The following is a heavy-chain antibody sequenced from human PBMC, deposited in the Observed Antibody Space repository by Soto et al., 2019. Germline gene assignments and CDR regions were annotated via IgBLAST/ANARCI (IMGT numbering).Heavy chain of an antibody. CDR2: ISSSSSYI. Sequence: GGSLRLSCAASGFTFSSYSMNWVRQAPGKGLEWVSSISSSSSYIYYADSVKGRFTISRDNAKNSLYLQMNSLRAEDTAVYYCARDRFLEWLLPHRDYYYYYMDVWGKGTTVTVSS. J-gene: IGHJ6*03. D-gene: IGHD3-3*01. CDR1: GFTFSSYS. V-gene: IGHV3-21*01. CDR3: ARDRFLEWLLPHRDYYYYYMDV.